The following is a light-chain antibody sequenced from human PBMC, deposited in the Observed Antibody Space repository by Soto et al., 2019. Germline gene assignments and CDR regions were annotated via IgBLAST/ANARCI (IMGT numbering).Light chain of an antibody. J-gene: IGLJ1*01. V-gene: IGLV2-8*01. Sequence: QSALTQPPSASGSPGQSVTISCTGTSSDIGVYNYVSWYQQHPGKAPKLMIYEVSERPSGVPDRFSSSKSVNTASLTVSGLQTEDEADYYCSSYAGSNNLYVFGTGTKLTVL. CDR3: SSYAGSNNLYV. CDR1: SSDIGVYNY. CDR2: EVS.